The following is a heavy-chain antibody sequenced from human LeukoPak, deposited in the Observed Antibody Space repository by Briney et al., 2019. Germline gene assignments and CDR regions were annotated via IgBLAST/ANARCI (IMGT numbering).Heavy chain of an antibody. CDR1: GFTFNNYA. D-gene: IGHD3-22*01. CDR2: IMISGDDT. Sequence: GGSLRLSCAGSGFTFNNYAMSWVRQTPRKGLEWVSTIMISGDDTYYADPVKGRFTMSRDKSKNTVFLHMNSLRAEDAAMYYCARGDDSGYYDYFDYWGQGALVTVSS. CDR3: ARGDDSGYYDYFDY. J-gene: IGHJ4*02. V-gene: IGHV3-23*01.